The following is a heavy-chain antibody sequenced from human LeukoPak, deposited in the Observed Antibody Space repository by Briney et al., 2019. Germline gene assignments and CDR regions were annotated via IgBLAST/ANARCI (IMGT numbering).Heavy chain of an antibody. V-gene: IGHV3-23*01. D-gene: IGHD3-10*01. CDR2: ISGRGDSI. J-gene: IGHJ4*02. CDR1: GRTFSSYA. CDR3: AKDYYDSETN. Sequence: GGSLRLSCAASGRTFSSYAMSWVRQAPGRGLEWVSVISGRGDSIYYADSVKGRFTISRDNSKNTLYLQMNSLRAEDTAVYYCAKDYYDSETNRGQGTRVTVSS.